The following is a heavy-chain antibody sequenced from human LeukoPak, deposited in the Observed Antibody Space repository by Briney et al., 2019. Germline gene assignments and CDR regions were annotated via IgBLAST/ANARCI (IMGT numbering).Heavy chain of an antibody. V-gene: IGHV3-30-3*01. CDR2: TSNDGNKN. CDR3: AREQLYSGYYGLDV. CDR1: GFTLSNFA. J-gene: IGHJ6*02. Sequence: GGSLRLSCAASGFTLSNFAMHWVRQAPGKGLEWVAVTSNDGNKNYYADSVRGRITISRDNSKNTVNLQVNSLRPEDAAVYYCAREQLYSGYYGLDVWGQGTTLTVSS. D-gene: IGHD2-21*01.